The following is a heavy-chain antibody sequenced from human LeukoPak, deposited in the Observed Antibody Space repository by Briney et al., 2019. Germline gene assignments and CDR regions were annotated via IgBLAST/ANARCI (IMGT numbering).Heavy chain of an antibody. Sequence: SETQSLTCTVSGYSISSGYYWGWIRQPPGKGLEWIGSISHSGSTHYNPSLKSRVTISVDTSKNQFSLKLTSVTAADTAVYYCARDSADAFDIWGQGTMVTVSS. CDR3: ARDSADAFDI. CDR1: GYSISSGYY. CDR2: ISHSGST. V-gene: IGHV4-38-2*02. J-gene: IGHJ3*02.